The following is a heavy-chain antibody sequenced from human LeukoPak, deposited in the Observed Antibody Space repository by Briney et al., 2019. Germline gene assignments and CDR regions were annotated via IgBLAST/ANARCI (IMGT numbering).Heavy chain of an antibody. CDR2: IYPGDSDT. CDR1: GYSFTSYC. CDR3: SRSTIIAVADVYFDY. J-gene: IGHJ4*02. V-gene: IGHV5-51*01. Sequence: GASLQISSNGSGYSFTSYCIGWMRQMPGQGLEWMGIIYPGDSDTRYSPSFQGQVTTSADKSISTPYLQWSSLMASETAVYYCSRSTIIAVADVYFDYWGQGTLVTVSS. D-gene: IGHD6-19*01.